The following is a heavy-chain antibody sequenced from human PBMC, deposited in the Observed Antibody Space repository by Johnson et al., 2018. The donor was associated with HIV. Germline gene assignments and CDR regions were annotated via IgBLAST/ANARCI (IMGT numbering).Heavy chain of an antibody. D-gene: IGHD3-10*01. CDR1: GFTFSSYW. J-gene: IGHJ3*01. V-gene: IGHV3-7*01. CDR2: IKQDGSEK. CDR3: ARGVRGVIID. Sequence: VQLVESGGGLVQPGGSLRLSCAASGFTFSSYWMTWVRQAPGKGLEWVANIKQDGSEKNYLDSVKGRFTISRDNAKNSLYLQMNSLRAEDTAVFYCARGVRGVIIDWGQGTMVAVSS.